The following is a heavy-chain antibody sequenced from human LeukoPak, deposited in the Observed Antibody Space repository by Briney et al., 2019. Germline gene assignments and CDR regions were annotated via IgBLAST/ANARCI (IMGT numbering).Heavy chain of an antibody. CDR1: GGSISSGDYY. CDR2: IYYSGST. V-gene: IGHV4-30-4*01. D-gene: IGHD3-10*01. J-gene: IGHJ6*02. Sequence: SQTLSLTCTVSGGSISSGDYYWSWIRQPPGKGLEWIGYIYYSGSTYYNPSLKSRVTISVDTSKNQFSLKLSSVTAADTAVYYCARDLGSGSSYYYYGMDVWGQGTTVTVSS. CDR3: ARDLGSGSSYYYYGMDV.